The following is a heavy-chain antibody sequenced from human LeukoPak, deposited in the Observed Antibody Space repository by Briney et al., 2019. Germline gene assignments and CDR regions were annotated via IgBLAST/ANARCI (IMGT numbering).Heavy chain of an antibody. CDR1: GGSISSYY. CDR2: IYYSGRT. CDR3: ARDSPPAYCSGGSCYFDY. V-gene: IGHV4-59*01. J-gene: IGHJ4*02. Sequence: SETLSLTCSVSGGSISSYYWSWIRQPPGKGLEWIGYIYYSGRTSYNPSLKSRVTISVDTSKNQFSLRLSSVTAADTAVYYCARDSPPAYCSGGSCYFDYWGQGTLVTVSS. D-gene: IGHD2-15*01.